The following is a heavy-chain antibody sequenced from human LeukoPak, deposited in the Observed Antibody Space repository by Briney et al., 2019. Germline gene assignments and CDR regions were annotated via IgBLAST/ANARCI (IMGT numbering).Heavy chain of an antibody. CDR1: GGSISGYF. D-gene: IGHD3-9*01. Sequence: SETLSLTCTVSGGSISGYFWNWIRQPPGKGLEWIGYIYYSGTTDYNPSLKSRVTISVDTSKNQFSLKLSSVTAADTAVYYCARARYFDWLLFDYWGQGTLVTVSS. V-gene: IGHV4-59*01. J-gene: IGHJ4*02. CDR2: IYYSGTT. CDR3: ARARYFDWLLFDY.